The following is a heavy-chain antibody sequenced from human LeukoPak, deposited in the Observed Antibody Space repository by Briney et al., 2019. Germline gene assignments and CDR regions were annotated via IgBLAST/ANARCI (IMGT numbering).Heavy chain of an antibody. Sequence: SETLSLTCTVSGGSVSGYYWSWIRQPPGKGLQWIGHIHYSGSTNYNPSLKSRLTISVDTSKNQFSLKLTSVTAADTAVYYCARTTEGGYTYDYFYYYYMDVWGKGTTVTISS. V-gene: IGHV4-59*02. CDR1: GGSVSGYY. J-gene: IGHJ6*03. D-gene: IGHD5-18*01. CDR2: IHYSGST. CDR3: ARTTEGGYTYDYFYYYYMDV.